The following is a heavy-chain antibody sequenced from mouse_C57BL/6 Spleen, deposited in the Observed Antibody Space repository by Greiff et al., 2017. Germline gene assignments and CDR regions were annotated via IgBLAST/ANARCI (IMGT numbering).Heavy chain of an antibody. D-gene: IGHD1-1*01. Sequence: QVQLQQPGAELVRPGSSVKLSCKASGYTFTSYWMHWVKQRPKQGLEWIGNIDPSDSETNYNQKFKDKATLTVDKSSSTAYMQLSSLASEDSAVYYCARIYYYGSKDWYFDVWGTGTTVTVSS. J-gene: IGHJ1*03. CDR2: IDPSDSET. CDR3: ARIYYYGSKDWYFDV. CDR1: GYTFTSYW. V-gene: IGHV1-52*01.